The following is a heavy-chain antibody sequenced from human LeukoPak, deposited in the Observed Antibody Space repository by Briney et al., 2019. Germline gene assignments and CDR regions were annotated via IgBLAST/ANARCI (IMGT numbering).Heavy chain of an antibody. CDR2: VIPILGIA. D-gene: IGHD3-3*01. CDR3: ASEERITIFGVVIRYFDY. CDR1: GGTFSSYA. Sequence: ASVKVSCKASGGTFSSYAISWVRQAPGQGLEWMGRVIPILGIANYAQKFQGRVTITADKSTSTAYMELSSLRSEDTAVYYCASEERITIFGVVIRYFDYWGQGTLVTVSS. V-gene: IGHV1-69*04. J-gene: IGHJ4*02.